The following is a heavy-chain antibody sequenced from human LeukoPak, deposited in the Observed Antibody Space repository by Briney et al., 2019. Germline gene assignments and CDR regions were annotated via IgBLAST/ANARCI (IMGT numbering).Heavy chain of an antibody. CDR3: ASPPADYYDSRDYFDY. CDR2: INPILGIA. J-gene: IGHJ4*02. Sequence: ASVKVSCKASGYTFTGYYIHWVRQAPGQGLEWMGWINPILGIANYAQKFQGRVTITADKSTSTAYMELSSLRSEDTAVYYCASPPADYYDSRDYFDYWGQGTLVTVSS. D-gene: IGHD3-22*01. CDR1: GYTFTGYY. V-gene: IGHV1-69*10.